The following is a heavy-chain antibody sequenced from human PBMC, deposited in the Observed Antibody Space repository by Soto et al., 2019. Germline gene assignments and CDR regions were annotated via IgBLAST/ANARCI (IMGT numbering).Heavy chain of an antibody. Sequence: GESLKISCKGSGYSFTSYWIGWVRQMPGIGLEWMGIIYPGDSDTRYSPSFQGQVTISADKSISTAYLQWSSLKASDTAMYYCARQYYYDSSGRGPIDYWGQGTLVTVSS. CDR2: IYPGDSDT. D-gene: IGHD3-22*01. J-gene: IGHJ4*02. V-gene: IGHV5-51*01. CDR3: ARQYYYDSSGRGPIDY. CDR1: GYSFTSYW.